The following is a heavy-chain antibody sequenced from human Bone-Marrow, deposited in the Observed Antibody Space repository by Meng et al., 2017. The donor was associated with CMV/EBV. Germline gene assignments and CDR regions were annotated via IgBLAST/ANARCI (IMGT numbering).Heavy chain of an antibody. D-gene: IGHD2-21*01. J-gene: IGHJ4*02. CDR3: ASKYCGAGLNCHLPELDY. V-gene: IGHV1-2*02. CDR1: GXPFTAYY. Sequence: QVQLVQSGAEVKKPXXSGKVXWKMSGXPFTAYYINWVRQAPGQGLEWMGWINPNTGDTNYAQSLQGRVSMTRDTSISTAYMELSRLTPDDTAIYYCASKYCGAGLNCHLPELDYWGQGTMVTVSS. CDR2: INPNTGDT.